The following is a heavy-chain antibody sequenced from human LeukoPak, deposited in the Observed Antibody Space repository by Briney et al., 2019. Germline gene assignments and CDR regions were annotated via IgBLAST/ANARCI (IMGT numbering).Heavy chain of an antibody. CDR2: IYTSGST. D-gene: IGHD2-2*02. CDR3: ASAGGYCSSTSCYTVFDY. J-gene: IGHJ4*02. CDR1: GGSISSGSYY. Sequence: PSETPSLTCTVSGGSISSGSYYWSWIRQPAGKGLEWIGRIYTSGSTNYNPSLKSRVTISVDTSKNQFSLKLSSVTAADTAVYYCASAGGYCSSTSCYTVFDYWGQGTLVTVSS. V-gene: IGHV4-61*02.